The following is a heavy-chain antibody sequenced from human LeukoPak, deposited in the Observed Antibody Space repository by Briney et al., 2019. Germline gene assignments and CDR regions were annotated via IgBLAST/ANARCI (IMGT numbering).Heavy chain of an antibody. J-gene: IGHJ6*02. CDR2: ISYDGSNK. Sequence: GGSLRLPCAASGFTFSSYGMHWVRQAPGKGLEWVAVISYDGSNKYYADSVKGRFTISRDNSKNTLYLQMNSLRAEDTAVYYCAKEASSYGDYYYYYGMDVWGQGTTVTVSS. CDR1: GFTFSSYG. V-gene: IGHV3-30*18. D-gene: IGHD5-18*01. CDR3: AKEASSYGDYYYYYGMDV.